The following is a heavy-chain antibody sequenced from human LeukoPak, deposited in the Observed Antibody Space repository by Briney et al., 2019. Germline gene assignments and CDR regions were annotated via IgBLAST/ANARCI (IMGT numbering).Heavy chain of an antibody. Sequence: SETLSLTCTVSGGSISSYYWSWIRQPPGKGLEWIGYIYYSGSTNYNPSLKSRVTISVDTSKNQFSLKLSSVTAADTAVYYCARDPWGNCDSSGYYRTESGFDYWGQGTLVTVSS. J-gene: IGHJ4*02. CDR2: IYYSGST. D-gene: IGHD3-22*01. V-gene: IGHV4-59*01. CDR1: GGSISSYY. CDR3: ARDPWGNCDSSGYYRTESGFDY.